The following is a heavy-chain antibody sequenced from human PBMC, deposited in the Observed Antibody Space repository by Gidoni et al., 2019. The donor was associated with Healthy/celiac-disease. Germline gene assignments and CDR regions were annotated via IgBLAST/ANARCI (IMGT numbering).Heavy chain of an antibody. CDR1: GGTFSSYA. Sequence: QVQLVQSGAEVKKPGSSVKVSCKASGGTFSSYAISWVRQAPGQGLEWMGRIIPILGIANYAQKFQGRVTITADKSTSTAYMELSSLRSEDTAVYYCAREGMLVTAEGYDYWGQGTLVTVSS. CDR3: AREGMLVTAEGYDY. CDR2: IIPILGIA. J-gene: IGHJ4*02. D-gene: IGHD2-21*02. V-gene: IGHV1-69*04.